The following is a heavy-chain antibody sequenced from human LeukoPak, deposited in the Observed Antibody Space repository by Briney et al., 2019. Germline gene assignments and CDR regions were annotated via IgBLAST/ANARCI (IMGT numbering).Heavy chain of an antibody. J-gene: IGHJ5*02. D-gene: IGHD2-2*01. Sequence: PSETLSLTCTVSGGSISSSTYYWGWIRQPPGKGLEWIGSIYYGGSTYYNSSLKSRVTISVDISKNQFSLKVSSVTAADTAVYYCAREWYSSRWFDPWGQGTVVTVSS. CDR3: AREWYSSRWFDP. CDR2: IYYGGST. CDR1: GGSISSSTYY. V-gene: IGHV4-39*07.